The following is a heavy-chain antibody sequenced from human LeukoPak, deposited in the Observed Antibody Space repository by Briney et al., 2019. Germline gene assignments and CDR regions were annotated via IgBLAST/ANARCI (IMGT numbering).Heavy chain of an antibody. V-gene: IGHV4-31*03. D-gene: IGHD3-22*01. CDR3: ARDGYYDSSGYYRNWFDP. J-gene: IGHJ5*02. CDR1: GGSISSGGYY. Sequence: SETLSLTCTVSGGSISSGGYYWSWIRQHPGKGLEWIGYIYYSGSTNYNPSLKSRVTISVDTSKNQFSLKLSSVTAADSAVYYCARDGYYDSSGYYRNWFDPCGQGTLVTVSP. CDR2: IYYSGST.